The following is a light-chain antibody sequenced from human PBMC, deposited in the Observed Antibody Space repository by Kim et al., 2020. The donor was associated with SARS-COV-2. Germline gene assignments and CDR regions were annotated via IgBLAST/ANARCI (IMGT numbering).Light chain of an antibody. CDR2: RNN. CDR1: NSNY. CDR3: TAWDDSLSGRV. Sequence: QSVLTQPPSASGTPGQRVTISCSGINSNYVYWYQRLPGTAPKLLIYRNNHQPSGVPDRFSGSKSGTSASLAISGLRSDDEADYFCTAWDDSLSGRV. J-gene: IGLJ3*02. V-gene: IGLV1-47*01.